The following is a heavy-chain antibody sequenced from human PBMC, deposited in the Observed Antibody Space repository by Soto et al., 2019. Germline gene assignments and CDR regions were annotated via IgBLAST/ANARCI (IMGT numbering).Heavy chain of an antibody. J-gene: IGHJ5*02. CDR3: ARARVRFWSGYPFDP. CDR1: GGSFSGYY. V-gene: IGHV4-34*01. CDR2: INHSGST. D-gene: IGHD3-3*01. Sequence: SETLSLTCAVYGGSFSGYYWSWIRQPPGKGLEWIGEINHSGSTNYNPSLKSRVTISVDTSKNQFSLKLSSVTAADKAVYYCARARVRFWSGYPFDPWGQGTLVTVSS.